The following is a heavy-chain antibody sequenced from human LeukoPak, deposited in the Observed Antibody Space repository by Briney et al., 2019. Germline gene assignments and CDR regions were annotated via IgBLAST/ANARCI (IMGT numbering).Heavy chain of an antibody. CDR2: ISSSSSYI. CDR1: GFTFSSYS. V-gene: IGHV3-21*01. Sequence: PGGSLRLSCAASGFTFSSYSMNWVRQAPGKGLEWVSCISSSSSYIYYADSLKGRFTVSRDNAKNSLSLQMNSLRAEDTAVYYCARDKYNSGGDGDFDYWGQGTLVTVSS. CDR3: ARDKYNSGGDGDFDY. D-gene: IGHD6-19*01. J-gene: IGHJ4*02.